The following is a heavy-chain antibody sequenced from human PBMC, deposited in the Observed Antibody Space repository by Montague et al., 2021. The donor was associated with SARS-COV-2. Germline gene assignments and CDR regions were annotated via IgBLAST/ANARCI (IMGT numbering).Heavy chain of an antibody. CDR3: ARGPKYSSGWTGYYYGLDV. CDR2: IWYDESKE. CDR1: GFIFRSYV. Sequence: SLRLSCAASGFIFRSYVLHWVRQAPGKGLEWMAVIWYDESKEYYAGSVKGRFIISRDTSKDILFLQMSSLRVEDTAVYYCARGPKYSSGWTGYYYGLDVWGPGTTVTVSS. J-gene: IGHJ6*02. V-gene: IGHV3-33*01. D-gene: IGHD6-19*01.